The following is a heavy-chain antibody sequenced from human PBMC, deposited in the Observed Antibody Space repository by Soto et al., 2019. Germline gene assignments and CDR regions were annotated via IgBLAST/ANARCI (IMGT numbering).Heavy chain of an antibody. Sequence: QVQLQESGPGLVKPSQTLSLTCTVSGGSISSGGYYWSWIRQHPGKGLEWIGYIYYSGSTYYNPSIKSRVTISLDTSKNQFSLKLSSVTAADTAVYYCARYGSGLTFDPWGQGTLVTVSS. J-gene: IGHJ5*02. V-gene: IGHV4-31*03. CDR1: GGSISSGGYY. D-gene: IGHD3-10*01. CDR3: ARYGSGLTFDP. CDR2: IYYSGST.